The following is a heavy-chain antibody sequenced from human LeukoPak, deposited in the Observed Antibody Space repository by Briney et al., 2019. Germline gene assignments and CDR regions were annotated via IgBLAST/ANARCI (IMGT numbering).Heavy chain of an antibody. J-gene: IGHJ4*02. CDR2: IYSGGST. CDR1: GFTVSSNY. Sequence: AGSLRLSCAASGFTVSSNYMSWVRQAPGKGLEWVSVIYSGGSTYYADSVKGRSTISRDNSKNTLYLQMNSLRAEDTAVYYCARSSDYEEPCFDYWGQGTLVTVSS. D-gene: IGHD5-12*01. V-gene: IGHV3-53*01. CDR3: ARSSDYEEPCFDY.